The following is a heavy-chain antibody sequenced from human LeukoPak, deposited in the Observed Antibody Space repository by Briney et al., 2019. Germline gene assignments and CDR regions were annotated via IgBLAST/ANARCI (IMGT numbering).Heavy chain of an antibody. Sequence: GGSLRLSCAASGFTFSNYEMNWVRQAPGKGLEWVSCISRSGATIYYTDSVKGRFTISRDNAKNSLYLQMNSLRAEDTAVYYCARDHATYYYDSSGYYDYWGQGTLVTVSS. V-gene: IGHV3-48*03. CDR3: ARDHATYYYDSSGYYDY. J-gene: IGHJ4*02. D-gene: IGHD3-22*01. CDR2: ISRSGATI. CDR1: GFTFSNYE.